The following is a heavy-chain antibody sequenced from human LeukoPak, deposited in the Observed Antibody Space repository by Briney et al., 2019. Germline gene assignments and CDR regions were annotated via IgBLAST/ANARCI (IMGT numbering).Heavy chain of an antibody. V-gene: IGHV1-8*03. CDR1: GYTFTGYD. CDR2: MNPNSANT. D-gene: IGHD3-3*01. J-gene: IGHJ4*02. CDR3: ARAGIGFTDY. Sequence: ASVKVSCKASGYTFTGYDINWVRQATGQGLEWMGWMNPNSANTAYAQKFQGRVTITRNTSTSTAYMELSSLRSEDTAVYYCARAGIGFTDYWGQGTLVTVSS.